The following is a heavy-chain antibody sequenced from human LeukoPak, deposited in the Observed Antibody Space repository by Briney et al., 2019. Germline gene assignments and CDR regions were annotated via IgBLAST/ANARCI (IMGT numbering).Heavy chain of an antibody. D-gene: IGHD4-23*01. J-gene: IGHJ4*02. CDR2: IYYSGST. CDR1: GGSISSSSYY. V-gene: IGHV4-39*07. CDR3: AREEGTVVTYPDY. Sequence: SETLSLTCTVSGGSISSSSYYWGWIRQPPGKGLEWIGSIYYSGSTYCNPSLKSRVTISVDTSKNQFSLKLSSVTAADTAVYYCAREEGTVVTYPDYWGQGTLVTVSS.